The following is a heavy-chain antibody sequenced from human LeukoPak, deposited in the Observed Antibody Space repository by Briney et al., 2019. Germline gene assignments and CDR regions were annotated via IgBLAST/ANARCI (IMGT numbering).Heavy chain of an antibody. Sequence: SETLSLTCAVSGGSISSYYWSWIRQPPGKGLEWIGYISYSGSTNYNPSLKSRVTISLDTSKNQFSLKLSSVTAADTAVYYCAGHHPRNTVDFWGQGALVTVSS. V-gene: IGHV4-59*08. J-gene: IGHJ4*02. D-gene: IGHD2/OR15-2a*01. CDR1: GGSISSYY. CDR2: ISYSGST. CDR3: AGHHPRNTVDF.